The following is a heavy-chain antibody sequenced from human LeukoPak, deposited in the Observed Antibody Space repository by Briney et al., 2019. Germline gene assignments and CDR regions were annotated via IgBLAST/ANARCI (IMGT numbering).Heavy chain of an antibody. CDR2: INPNSGGT. J-gene: IGHJ6*03. V-gene: IGHV1-2*02. CDR3: ASQPIVGASYYYYYMDV. D-gene: IGHD1-26*01. CDR1: GYTFTCYY. Sequence: ASVTVSCKASGYTFTCYYMHWVRQAPGQGLEWMGWINPNSGGTNYAQKFQGRVTMTRDTSISTAYMELSRLRSDDTAVYYCASQPIVGASYYYYYMDVWGKGTTVTVSS.